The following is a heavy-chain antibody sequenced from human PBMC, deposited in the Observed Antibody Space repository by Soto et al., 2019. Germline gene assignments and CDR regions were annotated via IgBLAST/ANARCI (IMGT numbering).Heavy chain of an antibody. CDR2: IIPIFGTA. V-gene: IGHV1-69*13. CDR3: ASAAEAFSLSAHGMDV. Sequence: SVKVSCKASGGTFSSYAISWVRQAPGQGLEWMGGIIPIFGTANYAQKFQGRVTITADESTSTAYMELSSLRSEDTAVYYCASAAEAFSLSAHGMDVWGQGTTVTVSS. D-gene: IGHD3-10*01. J-gene: IGHJ6*02. CDR1: GGTFSSYA.